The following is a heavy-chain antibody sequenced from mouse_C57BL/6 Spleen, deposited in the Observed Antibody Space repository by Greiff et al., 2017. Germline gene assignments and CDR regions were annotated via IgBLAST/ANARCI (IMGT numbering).Heavy chain of an antibody. CDR1: GYTFTDYN. V-gene: IGHV1-18*01. CDR2: INPNNGGT. J-gene: IGHJ2*01. D-gene: IGHD2-5*01. CDR3: ARSGYYSNYDYFDY. Sequence: EVQRVESGPELVKPGASVKIPCKASGYTFTDYNMDWVKQSHGKSLEWIGDINPNNGGTIYNQKFKGKATLTVDKSSSTAYMELRSLTSEDTAVYYCARSGYYSNYDYFDYWGQGTTLTVSS.